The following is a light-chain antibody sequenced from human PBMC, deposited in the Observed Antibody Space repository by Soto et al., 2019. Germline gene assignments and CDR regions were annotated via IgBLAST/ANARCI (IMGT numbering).Light chain of an antibody. CDR2: AAS. CDR3: QQNYGTWT. CDR1: QTIGSH. Sequence: DIQLTQSPSFLSASVGDRVTITCRASQTIGSHLNWYQQKQGKAPKALIYAASSLHSGVPSRFSGSGSGTDFTLTISSLQPDDFAVYYCQQNYGTWTFGQGTKV. J-gene: IGKJ1*01. V-gene: IGKV1-39*01.